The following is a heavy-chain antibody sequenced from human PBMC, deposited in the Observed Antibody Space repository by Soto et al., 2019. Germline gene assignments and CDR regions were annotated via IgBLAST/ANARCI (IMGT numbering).Heavy chain of an antibody. V-gene: IGHV4-59*01. Sequence: KPSETLSLTCTVSGGSISSYYWSWIRQPPGKGLEWIGYIFYSGNTNYNPSLRSRVTISVDTSKNQFSLKLRSVTPADTAVYYCARDSGYGDPFDYWGQGTLVTVSS. CDR3: ARDSGYGDPFDY. CDR1: GGSISSYY. CDR2: IFYSGNT. D-gene: IGHD4-17*01. J-gene: IGHJ4*02.